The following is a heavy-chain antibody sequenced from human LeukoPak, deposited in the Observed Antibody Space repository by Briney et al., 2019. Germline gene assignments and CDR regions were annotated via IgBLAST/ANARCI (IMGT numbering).Heavy chain of an antibody. CDR1: GGSISCGDYY. Sequence: PSETLSLTCTVSGGSISCGDYYWSWIRQPPGKGLEWIGYIYYSGSTYYNPSLKSRVTISVDTSKNQFSLKLGSVTAGDTAVYYCARVELYYYGMDVWGQGTTVTVSS. V-gene: IGHV4-30-4*01. D-gene: IGHD1-1*01. J-gene: IGHJ6*02. CDR3: ARVELYYYGMDV. CDR2: IYYSGST.